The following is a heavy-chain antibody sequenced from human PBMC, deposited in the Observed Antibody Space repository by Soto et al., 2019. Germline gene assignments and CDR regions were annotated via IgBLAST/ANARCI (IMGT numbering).Heavy chain of an antibody. CDR3: AREDYYDSSGYPTSGWFDP. J-gene: IGHJ5*02. CDR1: GFTFSSYA. Sequence: QVQLVESGGGVVQPGRSLRLSCAASGFTFSSYAMHWVRQAPGKGLEWGAVISYDGSNKYYADSVKGRFTISRDNSKNTLYLQMNSLRAEDTAVYYCAREDYYDSSGYPTSGWFDPWGQGTLVTVSS. V-gene: IGHV3-30-3*01. D-gene: IGHD3-22*01. CDR2: ISYDGSNK.